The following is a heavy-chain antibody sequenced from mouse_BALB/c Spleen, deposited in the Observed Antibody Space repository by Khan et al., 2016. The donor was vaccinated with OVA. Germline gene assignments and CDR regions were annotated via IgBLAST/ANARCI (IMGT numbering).Heavy chain of an antibody. J-gene: IGHJ2*01. V-gene: IGHV1-7*01. CDR2: INPTFGYT. Sequence: QVQLKQSGVQLPKPGAEVKMSCKSSGYTFTTYWLPWVNQRPGQGLEWIGYINPTFGYTNYKEKFTDKATLSADKSSSTAHMLLSSLTSEDSTVYYCTRDRIDYWGQGTTLTVSS. CDR1: GYTFTTYW. CDR3: TRDRIDY.